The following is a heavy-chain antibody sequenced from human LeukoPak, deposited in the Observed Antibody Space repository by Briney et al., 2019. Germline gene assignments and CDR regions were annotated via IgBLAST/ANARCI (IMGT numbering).Heavy chain of an antibody. V-gene: IGHV3-23*01. CDR1: GFTFSSYA. Sequence: GGSLRLSCAASGFTFSSYAMSWVRQALGKGLEWVSVISGSGIDTYNADSVKGRFTISRDNSKHTVFLQMNSLRAEDTAVYYCARLNYDNTSYYSNYFEYWGQGTLVTVSS. CDR3: ARLNYDNTSYYSNYFEY. D-gene: IGHD3-22*01. CDR2: ISGSGIDT. J-gene: IGHJ4*02.